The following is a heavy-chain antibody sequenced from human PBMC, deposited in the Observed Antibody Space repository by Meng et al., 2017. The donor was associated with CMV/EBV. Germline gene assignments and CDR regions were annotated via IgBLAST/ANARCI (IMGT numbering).Heavy chain of an antibody. CDR3: AGSSLRFLELDYYYYGMDV. CDR2: IYYSGST. CDR1: GGSISSYY. J-gene: IGHJ6*02. V-gene: IGHV4-59*01. Sequence: SCTVSGGSISSYYWSWIRQPPGKGLEWIGYIYYSGSTNYNPSLKSRVTISVDTSKNQFSLKLSSVTAADTAVYYCAGSSLRFLELDYYYYGMDVWGQGTTVTVSS. D-gene: IGHD3-3*01.